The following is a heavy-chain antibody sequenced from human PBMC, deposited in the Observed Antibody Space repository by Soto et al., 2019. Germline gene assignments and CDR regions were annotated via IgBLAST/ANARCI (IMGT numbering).Heavy chain of an antibody. J-gene: IGHJ3*02. CDR2: ITTSGSST. V-gene: IGHV3-11*06. CDR3: ARWASAAFDI. CDR1: GFTFSDYY. Sequence: QVHLVESGGGLVKPGGSLRLFCAASGFTFSDYYMTWIRQAPGKGLEWVSSITTSGSSTNYAASVKGRFTISRDNAKNSLYLQMSSLRADDTAVYYCARWASAAFDIWCQGTMVTVSS.